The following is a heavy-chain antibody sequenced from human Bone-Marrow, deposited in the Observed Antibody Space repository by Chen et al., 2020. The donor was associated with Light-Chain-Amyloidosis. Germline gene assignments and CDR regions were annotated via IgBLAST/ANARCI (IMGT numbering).Heavy chain of an antibody. CDR2: IYTSGST. V-gene: IGHV4-61*02. CDR3: ARDRLARAGYCSGGSCYGRPSYYMDV. J-gene: IGHJ6*03. Sequence: QVQLQESGPGRGKASQTLSLTCTVSGGSISSGSYYWSWIRQPAGKGLEWIGRIYTSGSTNYNPSLKSRVTISVDTSKNQFSLKLSSVTAADTAVYYCARDRLARAGYCSGGSCYGRPSYYMDVWGKGTTVTVSS. CDR1: GGSISSGSYY. D-gene: IGHD2-15*01.